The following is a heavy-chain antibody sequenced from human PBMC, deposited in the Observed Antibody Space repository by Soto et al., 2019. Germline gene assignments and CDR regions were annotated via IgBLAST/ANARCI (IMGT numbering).Heavy chain of an antibody. CDR1: GFTFSAFA. CDR3: AKGVVREPAYFDY. V-gene: IGHV3-30*18. CDR2: ISYDGRNE. J-gene: IGHJ4*02. D-gene: IGHD3-10*01. Sequence: QVQMVESGGGVAQPGRSLRLSCTVSGFTFSAFAMYWVRQAPGKGLEWVALISYDGRNEDFAESVRGRFNISRDNSKNTLYLDMNSLSAEDSAVYFCAKGVVREPAYFDYWGQGTLVTVSA.